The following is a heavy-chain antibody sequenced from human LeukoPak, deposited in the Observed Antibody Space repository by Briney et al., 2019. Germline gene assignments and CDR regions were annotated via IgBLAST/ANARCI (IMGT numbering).Heavy chain of an antibody. CDR2: IYYSGST. V-gene: IGHV4-38-2*02. CDR1: GYSITSAYY. D-gene: IGHD6-19*01. Sequence: SETLSLTCTVSGYSITSAYYWGWIRQPPGKGLEWIGSIYYSGSTYYNPSLKSRVTISVDTSKNQFSLKLSSVTAADTAVYYCASSRYSSGWYYYWGQGTLVTVSS. J-gene: IGHJ4*02. CDR3: ASSRYSSGWYYY.